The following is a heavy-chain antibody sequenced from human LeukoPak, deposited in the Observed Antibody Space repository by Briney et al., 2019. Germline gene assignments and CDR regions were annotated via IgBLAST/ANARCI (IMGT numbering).Heavy chain of an antibody. CDR1: GFTFSHYD. D-gene: IGHD5-12*01. CDR3: AREPSQGGSAFDS. CDR2: LQFNEKNK. Sequence: GGSLRLSCAASGFTFSHYDMHWVRQTPGKGLEWVAYLQFNEKNKYYADSVRGRFTISRDNSQSTLYLQMNSLRPEDTALYYCAREPSQGGSAFDSWGQGTLLTVSS. J-gene: IGHJ4*02. V-gene: IGHV3-30*02.